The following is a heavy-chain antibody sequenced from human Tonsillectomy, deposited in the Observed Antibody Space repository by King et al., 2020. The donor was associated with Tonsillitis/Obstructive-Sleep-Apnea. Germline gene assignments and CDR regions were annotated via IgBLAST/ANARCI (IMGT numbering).Heavy chain of an antibody. J-gene: IGHJ5*02. Sequence: VQLQQWGAGLLKPSETLSLTCAVYGGSFSGYYWSWIRQPPGKGLEWIGEINHSGSTNYNPSPKSRVTISVDTSKNQFSLKLSTVTAADTAVYYCARGPYCSSTSCSGGWFDPWGQGTLVTVSS. V-gene: IGHV4-34*01. D-gene: IGHD2-2*01. CDR2: INHSGST. CDR3: ARGPYCSSTSCSGGWFDP. CDR1: GGSFSGYY.